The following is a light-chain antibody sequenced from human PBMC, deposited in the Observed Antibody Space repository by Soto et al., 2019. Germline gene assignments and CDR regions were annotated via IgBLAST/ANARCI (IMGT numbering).Light chain of an antibody. V-gene: IGLV2-11*01. CDR1: SSDVGRYSY. J-gene: IGLJ1*01. CDR2: DVS. Sequence: QSVLTQPRSVSGSPGQSVSISCTGTSSDVGRYSYVSWYQQHPGKAPKLMIYDVSERPSGVPDRFSGSKSGNTASLTISRVEAGDEADYYCQVWDSSSDQYVFGTGTKVTVL. CDR3: QVWDSSSDQYV.